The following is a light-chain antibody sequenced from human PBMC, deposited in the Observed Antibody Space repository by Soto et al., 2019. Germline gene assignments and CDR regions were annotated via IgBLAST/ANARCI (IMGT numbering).Light chain of an antibody. CDR3: QQYTTWPFT. Sequence: EIVVTQSPATLSVSPGERATLSCRASQGVTSSLAWYQQKPGQAPRLLIYDASTRATGLPARFSGSGSGTELTLTISSLQSEDFAGYYCQQYTTWPFTFGPGTKVDVK. V-gene: IGKV3-15*01. CDR1: QGVTSS. J-gene: IGKJ3*01. CDR2: DAS.